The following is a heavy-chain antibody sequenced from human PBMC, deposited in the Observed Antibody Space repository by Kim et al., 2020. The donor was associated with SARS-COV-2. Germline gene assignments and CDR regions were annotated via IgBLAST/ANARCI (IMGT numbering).Heavy chain of an antibody. Sequence: SETLSLTCAVYGGSFSGYYWSWIRQPPGKGLEWIGEINHSGSTNYNPSLKSRVTISVDTSKNQFSLKLSSVTAADTAVYYCASMLWFGELVFDYWGQGTLVTVSS. D-gene: IGHD3-10*01. CDR3: ASMLWFGELVFDY. V-gene: IGHV4-34*01. CDR1: GGSFSGYY. J-gene: IGHJ4*02. CDR2: INHSGST.